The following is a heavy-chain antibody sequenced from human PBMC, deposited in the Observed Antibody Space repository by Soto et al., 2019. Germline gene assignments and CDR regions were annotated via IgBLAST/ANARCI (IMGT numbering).Heavy chain of an antibody. D-gene: IGHD3-22*01. CDR2: ISYDGSNK. CDR1: GFTFSSYG. J-gene: IGHJ4*02. CDR3: AKDIAPHYYDSSGPTDY. Sequence: AGGSLRLSCVASGFTFSSYGMHWVRQAPGKGLEWVAVISYDGSNKYYADSVKGRFTISRDNSKNTLYLQMNSLRAEDTAVYYCAKDIAPHYYDSSGPTDYWGQGTLVTVSS. V-gene: IGHV3-30*18.